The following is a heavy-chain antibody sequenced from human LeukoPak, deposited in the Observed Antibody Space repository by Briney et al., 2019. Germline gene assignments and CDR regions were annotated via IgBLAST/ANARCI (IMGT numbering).Heavy chain of an antibody. CDR2: IIPMLDIQ. Sequence: SVKVSCKASGGTFSSYAISWVRQAPGQGLEWMGGIIPMLDIQNYAQKFQGRVTITADKSTSTAYMELSSLRSEDTAVYYCASERGATQYFDYWGQGTLVTVSS. CDR3: ASERGATQYFDY. J-gene: IGHJ4*02. V-gene: IGHV1-69*10. CDR1: GGTFSSYA. D-gene: IGHD3-10*01.